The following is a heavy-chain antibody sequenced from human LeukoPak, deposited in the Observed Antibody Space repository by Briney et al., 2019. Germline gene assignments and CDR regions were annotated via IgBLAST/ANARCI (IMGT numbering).Heavy chain of an antibody. D-gene: IGHD3-22*01. CDR3: AKVGERSRGYYSFDY. V-gene: IGHV3-43*02. J-gene: IGHJ4*02. Sequence: PGGSLRLSCAASGFTFDDYAMHWVRQPPGKGLEWVSLISGDRSDTYYADSVKGRFTISRDNSKNSLYLQMDSLRTEDTALYYCAKVGERSRGYYSFDYWGQGTLVTVSS. CDR2: ISGDRSDT. CDR1: GFTFDDYA.